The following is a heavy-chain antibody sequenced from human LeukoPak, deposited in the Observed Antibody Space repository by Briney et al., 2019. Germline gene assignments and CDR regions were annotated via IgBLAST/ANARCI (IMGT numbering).Heavy chain of an antibody. J-gene: IGHJ3*02. CDR2: IYYSGST. Sequence: SETLSLTYTVSGGSISSYYWSWIRQPPGKGLEWIGYIYYSGSTNYNPSLKSRVTISVDTSKNQFSLKLSSVTAADTAVYYCARGHNDSEWFGEWRDAFDIWGQGTMVTVSS. CDR3: ARGHNDSEWFGEWRDAFDI. CDR1: GGSISSYY. V-gene: IGHV4-59*01. D-gene: IGHD3-10*01.